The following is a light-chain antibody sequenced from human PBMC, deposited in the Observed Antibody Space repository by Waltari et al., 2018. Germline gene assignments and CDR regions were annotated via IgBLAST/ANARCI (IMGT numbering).Light chain of an antibody. V-gene: IGKV1-5*03. J-gene: IGKJ1*01. CDR1: QSFSTW. CDR2: KAS. CDR3: QQYNNYPWT. Sequence: DIQMTQSPSTLSASVGDRVTITCRASQSFSTWLAWYQQKPGKPPRLLIYKASTLASGVPSRFSGSGSGSEFTLTITSLQPDDFATYFCQQYNNYPWTFGQGTKVEIK.